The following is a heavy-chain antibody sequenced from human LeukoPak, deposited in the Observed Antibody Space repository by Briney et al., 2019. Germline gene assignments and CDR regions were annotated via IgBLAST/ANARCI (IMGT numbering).Heavy chain of an antibody. J-gene: IGHJ5*02. CDR2: IYPGDSDT. V-gene: IGHV5-51*01. CDR3: ARVVADNWFDP. CDR1: GYTFTSYW. D-gene: IGHD2-15*01. Sequence: GESLKISCNGSGYTFTSYWIAWVRQMPGKGLEWMGIIYPGDSDTRYSPSFQGRVTISADKSISTAYLQWSSLKASDTAMYYCARVVADNWFDPWGQGTLVTVSS.